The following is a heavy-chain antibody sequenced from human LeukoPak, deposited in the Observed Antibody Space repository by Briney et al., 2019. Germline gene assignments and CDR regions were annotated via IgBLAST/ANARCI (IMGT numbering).Heavy chain of an antibody. V-gene: IGHV3-66*01. CDR3: ATIDY. CDR2: IYSGGST. Sequence: GGSLRLSCAVSRFTVSSNYMTWVRQAAGKGLEWASVIYSGGSTYYADSVKGRFTISRDNSKNTLYLQMNSLRAEDTAVYYCATIDYWGQGTLVTVSS. CDR1: RFTVSSNY. J-gene: IGHJ4*02.